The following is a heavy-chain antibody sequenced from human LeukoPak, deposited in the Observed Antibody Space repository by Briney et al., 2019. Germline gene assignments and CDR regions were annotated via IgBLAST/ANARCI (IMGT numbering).Heavy chain of an antibody. CDR1: GYTFTGYY. J-gene: IGHJ4*02. V-gene: IGHV1-2*06. CDR3: ARERDYYDSSGYYYATYFDY. CDR2: INPNSGGT. Sequence: ASVKVSCKASGYTFTGYYMHWVRQAPGQGLEWMGRINPNSGGTNYAQKFQGRVTMTRHTSISTAYMELSRLRSDDTAVYYCARERDYYDSSGYYYATYFDYWGQGTLVTVSS. D-gene: IGHD3-22*01.